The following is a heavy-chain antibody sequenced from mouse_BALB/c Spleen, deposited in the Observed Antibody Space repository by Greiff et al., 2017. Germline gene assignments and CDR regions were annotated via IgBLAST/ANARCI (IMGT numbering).Heavy chain of an antibody. D-gene: IGHD2-1*01. CDR2: INPGSGGT. CDR1: GYAFTNYL. CDR3: ARSTMVTTYAMDY. Sequence: VQLQQSGAELVRPGTSVKVSCKASGYAFTNYLIEWVKQRPGQGLEWIGVINPGSGGTNYNEKFKGKATLTADKSSSTAYMQLSSLTSDDSAVYFCARSTMVTTYAMDYWGQGTSVTVSS. V-gene: IGHV1-54*01. J-gene: IGHJ4*01.